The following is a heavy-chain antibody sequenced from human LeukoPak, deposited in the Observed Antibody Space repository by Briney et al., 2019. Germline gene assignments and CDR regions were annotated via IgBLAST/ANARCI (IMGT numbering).Heavy chain of an antibody. V-gene: IGHV4-59*01. CDR3: ARDNNRDGYNL. J-gene: IGHJ4*02. CDR2: IYYSGST. Sequence: SETLSLTCAVSGGSISSYYWSWIRQPPGKGLEWIGYIYYSGSTNYNPSLKSRVTISVDTSKNQFSLKLSSVTAADTAVYYCARDNNRDGYNLWGQGTLVTVSS. D-gene: IGHD5-24*01. CDR1: GGSISSYY.